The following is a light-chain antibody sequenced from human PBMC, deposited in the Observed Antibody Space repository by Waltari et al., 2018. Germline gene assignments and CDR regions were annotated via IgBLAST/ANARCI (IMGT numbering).Light chain of an antibody. Sequence: QSALTQPPSASGSPGQSVTISCTGTSSYVGGYNSVSWYQQPPGKAPHVMIYDVSKRPAGVPDRFSGSKSGNTASRTVSGVQAEDEADYYCSSYGGSNNLVFGGGTKLTVL. CDR1: SSYVGGYNS. CDR2: DVS. CDR3: SSYGGSNNLV. V-gene: IGLV2-8*01. J-gene: IGLJ3*02.